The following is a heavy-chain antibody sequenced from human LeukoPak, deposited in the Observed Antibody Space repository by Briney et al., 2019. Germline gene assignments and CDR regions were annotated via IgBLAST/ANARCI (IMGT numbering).Heavy chain of an antibody. J-gene: IGHJ4*02. D-gene: IGHD2-2*01. CDR3: ARDYCSTTSCLDF. CDR2: IWYDGSRK. V-gene: IGHV3-33*01. Sequence: GGSLRLSCAASGFTFSNYGMHWVRQAPGKGLEWVAVIWYDGSRKYYADSVKGRFTISRDDSKNMLYLQMNSLRGDDTAFYYCARDYCSTTSCLDFWGQGTLVTVSS. CDR1: GFTFSNYG.